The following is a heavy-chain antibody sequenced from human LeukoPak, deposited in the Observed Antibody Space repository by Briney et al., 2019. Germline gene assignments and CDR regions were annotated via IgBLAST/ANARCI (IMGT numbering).Heavy chain of an antibody. CDR3: AIPHWYASYGDYEKVFDY. CDR2: ISYDGSNK. Sequence: PGRSLRLSCAASGFTFSSYGMHWVRQAPGKGLEWVAVISYDGSNKYYADSVKGRFTISRDNSKNTLYLQMYSLRAEDTAVYYCAIPHWYASYGDYEKVFDYWGQGTLVTVSS. CDR1: GFTFSSYG. D-gene: IGHD4-17*01. J-gene: IGHJ4*02. V-gene: IGHV3-30*03.